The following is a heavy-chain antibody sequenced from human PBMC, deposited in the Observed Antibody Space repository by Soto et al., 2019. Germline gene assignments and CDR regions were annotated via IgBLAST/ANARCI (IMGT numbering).Heavy chain of an antibody. J-gene: IGHJ4*02. Sequence: SETLSLTCTVSGGSISSSSYYWGWIRQPPGKGLEWIGSIYYSGSTYYNPSLKSRVTISVDTSKNQFSLKLSSVTAADTAVYYCASLNEYSSPYWGQGTLVTVSS. CDR2: IYYSGST. D-gene: IGHD6-6*01. CDR1: GGSISSSSYY. CDR3: ASLNEYSSPY. V-gene: IGHV4-39*01.